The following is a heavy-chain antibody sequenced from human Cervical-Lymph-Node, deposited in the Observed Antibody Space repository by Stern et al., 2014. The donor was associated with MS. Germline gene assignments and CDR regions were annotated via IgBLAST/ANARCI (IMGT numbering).Heavy chain of an antibody. V-gene: IGHV3-7*01. CDR2: IRQDGYDK. J-gene: IGHJ4*02. CDR3: ARDRRAFLDY. CDR1: VFNFGTSW. Sequence: EVQLVQSGAGLVQPGGSLRLSCVASVFNFGTSWMSWVRPPPGRGLEWVANIRQDGYDKFYVDSVKGRFTISRDNARNSLYLQMNSLTVADTAVYYCARDRRAFLDYWGQGTHVAVSS. D-gene: IGHD2/OR15-2a*01.